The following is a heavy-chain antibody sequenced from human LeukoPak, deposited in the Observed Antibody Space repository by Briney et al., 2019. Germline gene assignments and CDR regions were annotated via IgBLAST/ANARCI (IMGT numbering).Heavy chain of an antibody. D-gene: IGHD3-22*01. CDR3: ARHYYDSSGYQGIDY. CDR1: GFTVSSNY. Sequence: GGSLRLSCAASGFTVSSNYMSWVRQAPGKGLEWVSVIYSGGSTCYGDSVKGRFTISRDNSKNTLYLQMNSLRAEDTAVYYCARHYYDSSGYQGIDYWGQGTLVTVSS. V-gene: IGHV3-53*01. CDR2: IYSGGST. J-gene: IGHJ4*02.